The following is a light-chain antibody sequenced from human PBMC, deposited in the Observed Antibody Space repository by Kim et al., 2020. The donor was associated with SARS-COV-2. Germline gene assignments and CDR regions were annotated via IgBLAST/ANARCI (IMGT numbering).Light chain of an antibody. CDR2: DAS. Sequence: EIQMTQSPYSLSAYVGDRVTITCRASESISNWLAWYQQKPGEAPKLLIYDASTLQSGVPSRFSGTGPGTDFTLTISSLQPEDFATYYCQQYSAYSLTFGGGTKVDIK. V-gene: IGKV1-5*01. J-gene: IGKJ4*01. CDR3: QQYSAYSLT. CDR1: ESISNW.